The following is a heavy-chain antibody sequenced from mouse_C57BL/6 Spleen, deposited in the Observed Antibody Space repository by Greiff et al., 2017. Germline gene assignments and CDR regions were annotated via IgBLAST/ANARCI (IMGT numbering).Heavy chain of an antibody. CDR1: GFTFSDYY. CDR3: ARDRGYYYGSSYGGYFDV. J-gene: IGHJ1*03. D-gene: IGHD1-1*01. Sequence: EVQRVESEGGLVQPGSSMKLSCTASGFTFSDYYMAWVRQVPEKGLEWVANINYDGSSTYYLDSLKSRFIISRDNAKNILYLQMSSLKSEDTATYYCARDRGYYYGSSYGGYFDVWGTGTTVTVSS. V-gene: IGHV5-16*01. CDR2: INYDGSST.